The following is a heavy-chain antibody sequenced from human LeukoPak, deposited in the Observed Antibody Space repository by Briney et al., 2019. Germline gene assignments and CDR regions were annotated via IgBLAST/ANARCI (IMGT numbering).Heavy chain of an antibody. Sequence: SETLSLTCTVSGGSISSYYWSWIRQPPGKGLEWNGYIYYSGSTNYNPSLKSRVTISVDTSKNQFSLKLSSVTAADTAVYYCARGRGGYVDYWGQGTLVTVSS. CDR2: IYYSGST. CDR1: GGSISSYY. J-gene: IGHJ4*02. CDR3: ARGRGGYVDY. D-gene: IGHD4-23*01. V-gene: IGHV4-59*01.